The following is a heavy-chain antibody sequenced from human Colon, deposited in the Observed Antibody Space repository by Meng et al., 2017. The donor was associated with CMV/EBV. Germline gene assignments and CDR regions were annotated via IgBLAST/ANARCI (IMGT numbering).Heavy chain of an antibody. CDR3: VRDTISGVVAFDY. D-gene: IGHD3-3*01. V-gene: IGHV3-21*01. CDR1: GFTFSDYG. CDR2: IVSSSTYI. Sequence: GGSLRLFCAASGFTFSDYGMTWVRQPPGKGLEWVSTIVSSSTYIFFADSVKGRFTISRDNAKNSLYLQMNNLRVEDTGIYYCVRDTISGVVAFDYWGQGALVTVSS. J-gene: IGHJ4*02.